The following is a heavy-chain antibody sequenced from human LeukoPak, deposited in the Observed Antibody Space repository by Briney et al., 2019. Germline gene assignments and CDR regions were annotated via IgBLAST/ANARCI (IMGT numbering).Heavy chain of an antibody. CDR2: ISGSGGST. D-gene: IGHD6-13*01. V-gene: IGHV3-23*01. CDR3: AKRRIAAAIFDY. Sequence: PGGSLTLSCAASGFTFSSYAMSWLRQAPGKGLEWVSAISGSGGSTYYAESVKGRFTISRDNSKNTLYLQINSLRAEDTAVYYCAKRRIAAAIFDYWGQGTLVTVSS. CDR1: GFTFSSYA. J-gene: IGHJ4*02.